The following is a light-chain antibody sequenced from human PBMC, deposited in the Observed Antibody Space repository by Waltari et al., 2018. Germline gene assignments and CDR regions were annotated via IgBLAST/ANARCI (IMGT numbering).Light chain of an antibody. Sequence: QSVLTQPPSVSGAPGQRVTISCTGPSSNIGAGFAVHWYQQHSGTAPKLLIEGSTYRPSGVPDRFSGDKSGTSASLAITGLQAEDDAYYYCQSYDSDLRGVFGGGTKLTVL. J-gene: IGLJ2*01. CDR1: SSNIGAGFA. CDR2: GST. V-gene: IGLV1-40*01. CDR3: QSYDSDLRGV.